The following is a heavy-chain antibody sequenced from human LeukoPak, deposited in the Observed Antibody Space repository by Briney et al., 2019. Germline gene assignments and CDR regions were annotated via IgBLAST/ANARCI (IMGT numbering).Heavy chain of an antibody. CDR2: IWYDGSNK. J-gene: IGHJ3*02. Sequence: PGRSLRLSCAASGFTISSYDMHWVRQAPGKGLEWVALIWYDGSNKNYADAVKGRFTISRDSSKNTLFLQMNSLRAEDTAVYYCAREASDAFDIWGQGTMVTVSS. CDR1: GFTISSYD. V-gene: IGHV3-33*01. CDR3: AREASDAFDI.